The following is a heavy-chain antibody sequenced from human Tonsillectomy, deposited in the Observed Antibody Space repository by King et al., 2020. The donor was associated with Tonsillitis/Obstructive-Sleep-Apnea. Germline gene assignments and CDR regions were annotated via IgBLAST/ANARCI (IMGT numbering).Heavy chain of an antibody. D-gene: IGHD6-13*01. CDR3: ARDKYSSSCIDY. V-gene: IGHV3-7*01. CDR1: GFTFSSYW. CDR2: IKQDGSEK. J-gene: IGHJ4*02. Sequence: VQLVESGGGLVQPGGSLRLSCAASGFTFSSYWMSWVRQPPGKGLEWVANIKQDGSEKYYVDSVKGRFTISRDNAKNSLYLQMNRLRAEDTAVYYCARDKYSSSCIDYWGQGTLVTVSS.